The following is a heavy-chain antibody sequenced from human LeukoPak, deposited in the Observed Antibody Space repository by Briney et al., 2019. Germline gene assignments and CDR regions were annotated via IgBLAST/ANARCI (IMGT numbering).Heavy chain of an antibody. D-gene: IGHD2-2*01. V-gene: IGHV3-48*04. J-gene: IGHJ4*02. Sequence: GRSLRLSCAASGFIFDDYAMHWVRQAPGKGLEWVSYIGRDSSLVDYADSVKGRFTVSRDNAKNSLFLQMNSLRAEDTAVYYCARDSQYAFDSWGQGSLVTVSS. CDR1: GFIFDDYA. CDR2: IGRDSSLV. CDR3: ARDSQYAFDS.